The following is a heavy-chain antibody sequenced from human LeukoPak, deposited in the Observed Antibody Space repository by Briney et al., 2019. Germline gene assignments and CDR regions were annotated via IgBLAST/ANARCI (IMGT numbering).Heavy chain of an antibody. CDR2: ISWNSGSI. CDR1: GFTFDDYA. D-gene: IGHD2-2*02. CDR3: AKDGYCSSTSCYTYNYYYYGMDV. Sequence: PGGSLRLSCAASGFTFDDYAMHWVRQAPGKGLEWVSGISWNSGSIGYADSVKGRFTISRDNAKNSLYLQMNSLRAEDTALYYCAKDGYCSSTSCYTYNYYYYGMDVWGQGTTVTVSS. V-gene: IGHV3-9*01. J-gene: IGHJ6*02.